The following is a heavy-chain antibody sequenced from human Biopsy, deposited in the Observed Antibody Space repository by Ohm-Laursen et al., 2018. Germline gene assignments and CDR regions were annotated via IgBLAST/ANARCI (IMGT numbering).Heavy chain of an antibody. Sequence: SLRLSCAASGFSFSDYHMSWIRQAPGRGLEWVSYTSGGGTIYYGDSMKGRVTISRDNAKNSLYLQMHSLRAEDTAVYYCARDTRWSPYSMDVWGQGTTVTVSS. V-gene: IGHV3-11*01. J-gene: IGHJ6*02. CDR1: GFSFSDYH. CDR2: TSGGGTI. D-gene: IGHD4-23*01. CDR3: ARDTRWSPYSMDV.